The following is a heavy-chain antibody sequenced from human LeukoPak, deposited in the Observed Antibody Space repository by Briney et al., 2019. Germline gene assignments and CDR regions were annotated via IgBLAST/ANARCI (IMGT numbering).Heavy chain of an antibody. Sequence: SVKVSCKASGYTFTSYAIHWVRQAPGQRLEWMGWISAGNGNTKYSQNFQGRVTFISNTSATTAFMELSSLRSEDAAVYYCARDSGSGSNDYWGQGTLVTVSS. J-gene: IGHJ4*02. V-gene: IGHV1-3*01. CDR3: ARDSGSGSNDY. D-gene: IGHD1-26*01. CDR1: GYTFTSYA. CDR2: ISAGNGNT.